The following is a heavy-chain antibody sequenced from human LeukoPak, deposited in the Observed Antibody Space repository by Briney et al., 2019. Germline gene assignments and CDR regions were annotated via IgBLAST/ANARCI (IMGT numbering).Heavy chain of an antibody. Sequence: GASVKVSCKASGYTFTSYYMHWVRQAPGQGLEWMGIINPSGGSTSYAQEFQGRVTMTEDTSTDTAYMELSSLRSEVTAVYYCATVKKWELSTFDYWGQGTLVTVSS. CDR3: ATVKKWELSTFDY. CDR1: GYTFTSYY. V-gene: IGHV1-46*01. J-gene: IGHJ4*02. CDR2: INPSGGST. D-gene: IGHD1-26*01.